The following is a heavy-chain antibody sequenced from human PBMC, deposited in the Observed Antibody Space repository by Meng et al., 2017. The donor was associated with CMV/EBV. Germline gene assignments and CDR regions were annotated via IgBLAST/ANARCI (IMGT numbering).Heavy chain of an antibody. D-gene: IGHD3-10*01. J-gene: IGHJ4*02. CDR2: IIPILGIA. Sequence: SVKVTCKASGGTFSSYAISWVRQPPGQGLEWMGGIIPILGIANYAQKFQGRVTITADKSTSTAYMALSSLRSEYTAVYYCLGGYYGADLDYWGQGTLVTVSS. CDR1: GGTFSSYA. V-gene: IGHV1-69*10. CDR3: LGGYYGADLDY.